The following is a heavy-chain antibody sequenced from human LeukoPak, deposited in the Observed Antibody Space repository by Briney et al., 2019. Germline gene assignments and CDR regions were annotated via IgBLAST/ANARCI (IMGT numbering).Heavy chain of an antibody. CDR1: GGSISSYY. CDR2: IYYSGST. D-gene: IGHD3-22*01. CDR3: ASQRYYYDSSGQGNVDY. J-gene: IGHJ4*02. V-gene: IGHV4-59*12. Sequence: ETLSLTCTVSGGSISSYYWSWIRQPPGKGLEWIGYIYYSGSTNYNPSLKSRVTISVDTSKNQFSLKLSSVTAADTAVYYCASQRYYYDSSGQGNVDYWGQGTLVTVSS.